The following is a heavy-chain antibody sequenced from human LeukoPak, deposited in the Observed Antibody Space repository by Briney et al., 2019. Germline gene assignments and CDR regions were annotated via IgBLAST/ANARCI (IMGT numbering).Heavy chain of an antibody. Sequence: GRSLRLSCAASGFTFSSYGMHWVRQAPGKGLEWVAVIWYDGSSKYYADSVKGRFTISRDNSKNTLYLQMNSLRAEDTAVYYCTRDGPIATGDYWGQGTLVTVSS. CDR3: TRDGPIATGDY. CDR2: IWYDGSSK. V-gene: IGHV3-33*01. CDR1: GFTFSSYG. D-gene: IGHD6-13*01. J-gene: IGHJ4*02.